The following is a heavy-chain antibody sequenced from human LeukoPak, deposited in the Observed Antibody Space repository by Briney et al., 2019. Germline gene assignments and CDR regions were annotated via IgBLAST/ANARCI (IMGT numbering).Heavy chain of an antibody. CDR3: ARDLGSNWGSGYFDY. CDR1: GFTFSSYW. J-gene: IGHJ4*02. V-gene: IGHV3-7*01. D-gene: IGHD7-27*01. Sequence: GGSLRFSCAASGFTFSSYWMSWVRQAPGKGLEWVANIKQDGSEKYYVDSVKGRFTISRDNAKNSLYLQMNSLRAEDTAVYYCARDLGSNWGSGYFDYWGQGTLVTVSS. CDR2: IKQDGSEK.